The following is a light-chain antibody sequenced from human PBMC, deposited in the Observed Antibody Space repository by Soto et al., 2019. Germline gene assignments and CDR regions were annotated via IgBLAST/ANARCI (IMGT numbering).Light chain of an antibody. V-gene: IGKV1-5*03. Sequence: DIPMTQSPSSLSASVGDRVTITCRASQSISSYLNWYQQKPGKAPKILLYKASSLESGVPSRFSGSGSGTEFTLTISSLQPDDFATYYCQQYSTYTPRTFGQGTKVDIK. CDR1: QSISSY. J-gene: IGKJ1*01. CDR3: QQYSTYTPRT. CDR2: KAS.